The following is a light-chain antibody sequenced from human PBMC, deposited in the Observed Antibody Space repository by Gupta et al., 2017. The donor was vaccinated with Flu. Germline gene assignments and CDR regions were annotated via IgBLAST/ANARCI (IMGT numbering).Light chain of an antibody. Sequence: DIVMTQSPDSLAVSLGERATINCKSSQSALDRFNNKNYLAWYQQKPGQPPKLLIYWASTRESGVPDRFSGSGSGTDFTLTISSLQAEDVAIYYCQQEDSSSWTFGQGTKVEIK. CDR2: WAS. J-gene: IGKJ1*01. CDR1: QSALDRFNNKNY. V-gene: IGKV4-1*01. CDR3: QQEDSSSWT.